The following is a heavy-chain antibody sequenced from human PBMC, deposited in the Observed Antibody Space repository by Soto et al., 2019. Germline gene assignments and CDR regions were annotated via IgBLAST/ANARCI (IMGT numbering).Heavy chain of an antibody. CDR3: AKAPHPVRAVTYFFDY. CDR2: ISGSGGGT. CDR1: GFTFSNYA. J-gene: IGHJ4*02. D-gene: IGHD6-19*01. V-gene: IGHV3-23*01. Sequence: EVQLLESGGDLVQPGGSLRLSCAASGFTFSNYAMSWVRQAPGKGLEWVSTISGSGGGTSYADSVKGRFTISRDNSKNTLYLHMNSLRVEDTAVYYCAKAPHPVRAVTYFFDYWGQGTLVTVSS.